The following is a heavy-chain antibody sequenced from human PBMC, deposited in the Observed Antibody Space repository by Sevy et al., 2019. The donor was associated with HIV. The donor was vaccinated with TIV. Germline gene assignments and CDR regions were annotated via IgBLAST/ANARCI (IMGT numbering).Heavy chain of an antibody. J-gene: IGHJ5*02. CDR2: ESYDTSNR. D-gene: IGHD2-2*02. Sequence: GGSLRLSCAASGFSFNRYAMHWVRQAPGKGLEWVAMESYDTSNRYYADSVKGRFTISRDNSKNTLYLQMNSLRAEDTAVYYCARGPINWFDPWGQGTLVTVSS. CDR3: ARGPINWFDP. CDR1: GFSFNRYA. V-gene: IGHV3-30*14.